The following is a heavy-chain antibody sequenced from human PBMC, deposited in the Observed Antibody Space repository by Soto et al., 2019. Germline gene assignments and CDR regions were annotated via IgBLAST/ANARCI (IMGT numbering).Heavy chain of an antibody. CDR2: ISGSGGST. J-gene: IGHJ6*03. D-gene: IGHD2-15*01. V-gene: IGHV3-23*01. CDR1: GFTFSSYA. CDR3: AGSLGYCSGSSCPGFYYYYYMDV. Sequence: GGSLRLSCAASGFTFSSYAMSWVRQAPGKGLEWVSAISGSGGSTYYADSVKGRFTISRDNSKNTLYLQINSLRAEDTAEYYCAGSLGYCSGSSCPGFYYYYYMDVWGKGNTVTVSS.